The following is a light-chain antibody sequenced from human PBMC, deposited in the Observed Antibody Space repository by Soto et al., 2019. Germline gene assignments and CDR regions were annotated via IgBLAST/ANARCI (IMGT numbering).Light chain of an antibody. CDR1: QRLSASD. Sequence: EIVLTQSPGTLSLSPGQRATLSCRASQRLSASDIAWYQQKPGQAPKFLIYGVSSRATGIPDRFSGGGSGTDFTLTISRLEPEDFAVYYCQQYGYSPITFGQGTRLEIK. V-gene: IGKV3-20*01. J-gene: IGKJ5*01. CDR2: GVS. CDR3: QQYGYSPIT.